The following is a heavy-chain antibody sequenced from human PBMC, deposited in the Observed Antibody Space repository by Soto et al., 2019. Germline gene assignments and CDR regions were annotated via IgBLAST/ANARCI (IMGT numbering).Heavy chain of an antibody. D-gene: IGHD6-13*01. Sequence: SETLSLTCTVSGDSISNYYWSWIRQSAERRLEWIGRVSSTGSSYYNPSLKSRVTISVDTSKNQVSLNLTSVTAADTAVYYCARGVPAAGTDWFDPWGQGTLVTVSS. J-gene: IGHJ5*02. CDR3: ARGVPAAGTDWFDP. V-gene: IGHV4-4*07. CDR1: GDSISNYY. CDR2: VSSTGSS.